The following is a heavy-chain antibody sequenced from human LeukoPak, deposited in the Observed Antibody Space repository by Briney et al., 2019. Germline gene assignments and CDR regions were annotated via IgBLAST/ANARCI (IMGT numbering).Heavy chain of an antibody. Sequence: GGSLRLSCAASGFTFDDYGMSWVRQAPGKGLEWVSGINWNGGSTGYADSVKGRFTISRDNAKNSLYLQMNSLRAEDTALYYCAREYYGSGSYYGNYFDYWGQGTQVTVSS. CDR3: AREYYGSGSYYGNYFDY. J-gene: IGHJ4*02. V-gene: IGHV3-20*04. D-gene: IGHD3-10*01. CDR1: GFTFDDYG. CDR2: INWNGGST.